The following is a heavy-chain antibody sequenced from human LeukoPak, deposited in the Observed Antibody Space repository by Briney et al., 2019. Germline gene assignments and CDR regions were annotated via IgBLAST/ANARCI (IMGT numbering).Heavy chain of an antibody. J-gene: IGHJ4*02. CDR3: AKDSCSSTSCRGYFDY. CDR1: GFTFSSYA. Sequence: GGSLRLSCAASGFTFSSYAMSWVRHAPGKGVECVSAISGIGGSTYYADSGKGRFTISRDNSKNTLYLQMNSLRAEDTAVYYCAKDSCSSTSCRGYFDYWGQGTLVTVSS. CDR2: ISGIGGST. V-gene: IGHV3-23*01. D-gene: IGHD2-2*01.